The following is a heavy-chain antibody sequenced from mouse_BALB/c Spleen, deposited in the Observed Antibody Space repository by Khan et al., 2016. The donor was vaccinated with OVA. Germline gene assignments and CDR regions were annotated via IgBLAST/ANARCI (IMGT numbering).Heavy chain of an antibody. CDR3: ARQPYYHYNVMDY. CDR2: IWSDGST. Sequence: VELVELGPGLVAPSQSLSITCTISGFSLTNYGVHWVRQPPGKGLEWLAVIWSDGSTTYNSALKSRLTITKDNSKSQVFLKMNSLQTDDTAIYFCARQPYYHYNVMDYWGQGTSVTVSS. CDR1: GFSLTNYG. V-gene: IGHV2-6-1*01. J-gene: IGHJ4*01. D-gene: IGHD2-10*01.